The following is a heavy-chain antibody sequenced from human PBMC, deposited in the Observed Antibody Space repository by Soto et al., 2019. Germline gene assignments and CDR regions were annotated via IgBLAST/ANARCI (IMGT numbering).Heavy chain of an antibody. CDR1: GGSFSGYY. V-gene: IGHV4-34*01. D-gene: IGHD6-19*01. J-gene: IGHJ5*02. CDR3: ARAPTPQWLVRRWFDP. CDR2: INHSGST. Sequence: PSETLSLTCAVYGGSFSGYYWSWIRQPPGKGLEWIGEINHSGSTNYNPSLKSRVTISVDTSKNQFSLKLSSVTAADTAVYYCARAPTPQWLVRRWFDPWGQGTLVTVSS.